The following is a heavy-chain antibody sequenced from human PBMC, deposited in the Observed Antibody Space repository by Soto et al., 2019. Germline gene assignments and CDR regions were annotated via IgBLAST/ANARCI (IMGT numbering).Heavy chain of an antibody. J-gene: IGHJ6*02. CDR1: GGPFSGYY. CDR2: INHSGST. Sequence: SETLSLTCAVYGGPFSGYYWSWIRQPPGKGLEWIGEINHSGSTNYNPSLKSRVTISVDTSKNQFSLKLSSVTAADTAVYYCARGRRWYSSSSGYGMDVWGQGTTVTVSS. CDR3: ARGRRWYSSSSGYGMDV. D-gene: IGHD6-6*01. V-gene: IGHV4-34*01.